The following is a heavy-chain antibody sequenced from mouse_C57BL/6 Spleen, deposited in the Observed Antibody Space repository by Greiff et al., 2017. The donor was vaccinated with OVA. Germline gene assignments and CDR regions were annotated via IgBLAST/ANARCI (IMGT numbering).Heavy chain of an antibody. J-gene: IGHJ2*01. Sequence: EVKLMESGGGLVKPGGSLKLSCAASGFTFSSYAMSWVRQTPEKRLEWVATISDGGSYTYYPDNVKGRFTISRDNAKNNLYLQMSHLKSEDTAMYYCARSYYGSSPYWDYWGQGTTLTVSS. CDR3: ARSYYGSSPYWDY. CDR1: GFTFSSYA. V-gene: IGHV5-4*03. CDR2: ISDGGSYT. D-gene: IGHD1-1*01.